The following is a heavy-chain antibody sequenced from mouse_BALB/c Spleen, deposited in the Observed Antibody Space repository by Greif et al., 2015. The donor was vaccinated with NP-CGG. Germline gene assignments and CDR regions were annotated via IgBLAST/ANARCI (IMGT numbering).Heavy chain of an antibody. CDR2: IDPANGNT. V-gene: IGHV14-3*02. CDR1: GFNIKDTY. J-gene: IGHJ4*01. D-gene: IGHD2-14*01. Sequence: EVQLQQSGAELVKPGASVKLSCTASGFNIKDTYMHWVKQRPEQGLEWIGRIDPANGNTKYDPKFQGKATITADTSSNPAYLQLSSLTSEDTAVYYCARYYRYPYYAMDYWGQGTSVTVSS. CDR3: ARYYRYPYYAMDY.